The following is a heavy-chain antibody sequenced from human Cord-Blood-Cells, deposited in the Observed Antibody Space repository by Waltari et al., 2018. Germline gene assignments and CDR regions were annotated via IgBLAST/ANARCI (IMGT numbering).Heavy chain of an antibody. CDR2: IYYSGNT. Sequence: QVQLQESGPGLVKPSQTLSLTCTVSGGSISSGGYYWSWIRQHPGKGLEWIGYIYYSGNTYYNPAPKSRVTISVDTSKNQFSLKLSSVTAADTAVYYCARVNWGSWFDPWGQGTLVTVSS. V-gene: IGHV4-31*03. D-gene: IGHD7-27*01. J-gene: IGHJ5*02. CDR1: GGSISSGGYY. CDR3: ARVNWGSWFDP.